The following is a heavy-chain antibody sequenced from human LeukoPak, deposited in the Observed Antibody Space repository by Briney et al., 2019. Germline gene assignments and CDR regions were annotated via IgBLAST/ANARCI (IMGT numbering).Heavy chain of an antibody. D-gene: IGHD6-13*01. CDR2: INAGNGNT. J-gene: IGHJ6*02. Sequence: ASVKVSCKASGYTFTSYAMHWVRQAPGQRLEWMGWINAGNGNTKYSQKFQGRVTITRDTSASTAYMELSSLRSEDTAVYYCARDPQYSSSWYSYYYYYYGMDVWGQGTTVTVSS. CDR1: GYTFTSYA. CDR3: ARDPQYSSSWYSYYYYYYGMDV. V-gene: IGHV1-3*01.